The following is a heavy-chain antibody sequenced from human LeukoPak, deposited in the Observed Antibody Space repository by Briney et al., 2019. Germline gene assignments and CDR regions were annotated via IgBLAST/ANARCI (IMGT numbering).Heavy chain of an antibody. J-gene: IGHJ4*02. CDR3: ARDSGFWLY. D-gene: IGHD3-22*01. V-gene: IGHV4-39*07. CDR2: IYSTGST. CDR1: GDSITSGSYY. Sequence: SETLSLTCTASGDSITSGSYYWGWIRQTPGKGLEWIGNIYSTGSTSFNPSFKSRITMSVDASKNQFSLQLNSVTAADTAVYFCARDSGFWLYWGQGILVTVSS.